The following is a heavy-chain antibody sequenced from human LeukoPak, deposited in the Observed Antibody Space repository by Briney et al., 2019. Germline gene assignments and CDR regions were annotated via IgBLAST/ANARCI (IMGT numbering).Heavy chain of an antibody. CDR1: GFTFSSYS. J-gene: IGHJ4*02. CDR3: AKDGVGGSWPYFDY. CDR2: ISSSSSTI. D-gene: IGHD6-13*01. V-gene: IGHV3-48*04. Sequence: RTGGSLRLSCAASGFTFSSYSMNWVRQAPGKGLEWVSYISSSSSTIYYADSVKGRFTISRDNAKNSLYLQMNSLRAEDTALYYCAKDGVGGSWPYFDYWGQGTLVTVSS.